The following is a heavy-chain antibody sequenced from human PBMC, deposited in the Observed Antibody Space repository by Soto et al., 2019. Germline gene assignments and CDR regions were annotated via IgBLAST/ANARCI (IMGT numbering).Heavy chain of an antibody. Sequence: QVQLVQSGAEVKKPGSSVRVSCKASGGTFSNFILTWVRQAPGQGLEWMGRIIPILGTITYAQKFQGRVTIPADKSSSTAYMELGSLRSEDTAVYYCARGAYDPPYYYFCMDVWGKGTTVTVSS. D-gene: IGHD5-12*01. CDR1: GGTFSNFI. V-gene: IGHV1-69*08. CDR3: ARGAYDPPYYYFCMDV. CDR2: IIPILGTI. J-gene: IGHJ6*03.